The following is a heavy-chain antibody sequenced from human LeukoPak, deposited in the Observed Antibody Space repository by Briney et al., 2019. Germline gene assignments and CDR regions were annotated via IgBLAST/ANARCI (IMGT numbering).Heavy chain of an antibody. J-gene: IGHJ4*02. D-gene: IGHD6-19*01. CDR3: ARRGSGWYYFDS. Sequence: PSETLSLTCTVSGGSISSSSYYWGWIRQPPGKGLEWIGSIYYSGSTYYNPSLKSRVTISVDTSKNQFSLKLSSVTAADTAVYYCARRGSGWYYFDSWGQGTLVTVSS. V-gene: IGHV4-39*01. CDR1: GGSISSSSYY. CDR2: IYYSGST.